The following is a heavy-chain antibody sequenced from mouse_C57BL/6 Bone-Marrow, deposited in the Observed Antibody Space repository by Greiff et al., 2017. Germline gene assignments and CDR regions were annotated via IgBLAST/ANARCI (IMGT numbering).Heavy chain of an antibody. V-gene: IGHV1-59*01. D-gene: IGHD2-2*01. Sequence: VQLQQPGAELVRPGTSVKLSCKASGYTFTSYWMHWVKQRPGQGLEWIGVIDPSDSYTNYNQKFKGKATLTVDTSSSTASMQLSSLTSEDSAVYYCARWGGYPWYFDVWGTGTTVTVSS. CDR2: IDPSDSYT. CDR1: GYTFTSYW. CDR3: ARWGGYPWYFDV. J-gene: IGHJ1*03.